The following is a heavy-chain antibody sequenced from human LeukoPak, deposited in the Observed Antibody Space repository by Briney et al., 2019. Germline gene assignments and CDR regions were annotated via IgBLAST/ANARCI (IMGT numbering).Heavy chain of an antibody. CDR3: AREYRHYYDSSGYYISRIFDY. J-gene: IGHJ4*02. CDR1: GGSISSYY. D-gene: IGHD3-22*01. Sequence: SETLSLTCTVSGGSISSYYWSWIRQPPGKGREWIGYISYSGSTNYNPSHKSRVTISVDTPKNQFSLKVSSVTAADTAVYYCAREYRHYYDSSGYYISRIFDYWGQGALVTAS. V-gene: IGHV4-59*01. CDR2: ISYSGST.